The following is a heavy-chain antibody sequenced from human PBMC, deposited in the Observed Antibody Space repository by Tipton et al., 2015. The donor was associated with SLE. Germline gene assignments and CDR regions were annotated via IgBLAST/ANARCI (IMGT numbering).Heavy chain of an antibody. Sequence: SLRLSCAASGFTFSDYYMSWIRQAPGKGLEGVSYISSSGSTIYYADSVKGRFTISRDNAKNSLYLQMNSLRAEDTAVYYCARDAGYSSGWFDYWGQGTLVTVSS. V-gene: IGHV3-11*04. D-gene: IGHD6-19*01. CDR1: GFTFSDYY. CDR2: ISSSGSTI. CDR3: ARDAGYSSGWFDY. J-gene: IGHJ4*02.